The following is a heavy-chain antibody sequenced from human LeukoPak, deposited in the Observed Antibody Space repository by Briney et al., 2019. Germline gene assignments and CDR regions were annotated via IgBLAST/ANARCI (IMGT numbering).Heavy chain of an antibody. CDR3: AKPHYSGSGSYSREDY. CDR2: ISGSGVDT. J-gene: IGHJ4*02. D-gene: IGHD3-10*01. V-gene: IGHV3-23*01. Sequence: PGGSLRLSCAASGFTFSSYAMTWVRQAPGKGPECVSAISGSGVDTYYADSVKGRFIISRDNSKITVYLQMNSLRAEDTAVYYCAKPHYSGSGSYSREDYWGQGTLVTVSS. CDR1: GFTFSSYA.